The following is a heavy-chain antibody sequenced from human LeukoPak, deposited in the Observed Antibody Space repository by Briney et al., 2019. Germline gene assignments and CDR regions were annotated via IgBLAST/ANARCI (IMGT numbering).Heavy chain of an antibody. D-gene: IGHD6-13*01. J-gene: IGHJ4*02. CDR3: ARGYSSSPSPFDY. V-gene: IGHV4-30-2*01. CDR1: GGSISSGGYS. CDR2: IYHSGST. Sequence: PSQTLSLTCAVSGGSISSGGYSWSWIRQPPGKGLEWIGYIYHSGSTYYNPSLKSRVTISVDRSKNQFSLKLSSVTAADTAVYYCARGYSSSPSPFDYWGQGTLVTVSS.